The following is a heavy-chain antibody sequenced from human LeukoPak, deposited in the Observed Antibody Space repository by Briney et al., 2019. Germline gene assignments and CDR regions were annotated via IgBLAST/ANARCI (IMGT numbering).Heavy chain of an antibody. J-gene: IGHJ4*02. CDR1: GFTFSSYG. Sequence: PGGSLRLSCAASGFTFSSYGMHWVRQAPGKGLEWVAFIRYDGSNKYYADSVKGRFTISRDNSKNTLYLQMNSLRAEDTAVYYCAKDRGIVGATTGFDYWGQGTLVIVSS. D-gene: IGHD1-26*01. V-gene: IGHV3-30*02. CDR3: AKDRGIVGATTGFDY. CDR2: IRYDGSNK.